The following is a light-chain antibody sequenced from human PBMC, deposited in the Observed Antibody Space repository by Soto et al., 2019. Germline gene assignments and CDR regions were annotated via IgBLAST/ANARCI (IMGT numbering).Light chain of an antibody. J-gene: IGKJ1*01. V-gene: IGKV3-20*01. CDR1: QSVSTNF. Sequence: EIVLKQAPGTPSLSPGGGATLSRRASQSVSTNFFAWYQQKPGQAPRLLIYGASTRATGIPDRFSGSGSGTDFTLTISRLEPEDFAVYYCQQYGRTSWTFGQGTKVDIK. CDR3: QQYGRTSWT. CDR2: GAS.